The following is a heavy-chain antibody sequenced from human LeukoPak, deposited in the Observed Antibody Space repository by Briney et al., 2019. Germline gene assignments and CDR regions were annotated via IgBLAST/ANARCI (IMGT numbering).Heavy chain of an antibody. D-gene: IGHD3-22*01. J-gene: IGHJ4*02. CDR1: GFTFSNAW. V-gene: IGHV3-21*01. CDR2: ISSSSSYI. CDR3: ARSLYYYDSSGYYNFDY. Sequence: GGSLRLSCAASGFTFSNAWMSWVRQAPGKGLEWVSSISSSSSYIYYADSVKGRFTISRDNAKNSLYLQMNSLRAEDTAVYYCARSLYYYDSSGYYNFDYWGQGTLVTVSS.